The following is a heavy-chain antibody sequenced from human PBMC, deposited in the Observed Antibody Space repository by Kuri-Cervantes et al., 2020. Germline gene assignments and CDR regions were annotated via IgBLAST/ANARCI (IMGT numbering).Heavy chain of an antibody. D-gene: IGHD3-10*01. J-gene: IGHJ5*02. CDR3: ARRPVYYYCSGSYRGWFDP. Sequence: ESLKISCSVSGGSISSYYWSWVRQPAGKGLEWIGRIYTSGSTNYNPSLKSRVTLSVDTSKNQFSLKLSSVTAADTAVYYCARRPVYYYCSGSYRGWFDPWGQGTLVTVSS. V-gene: IGHV4-4*07. CDR1: GGSISSYY. CDR2: IYTSGST.